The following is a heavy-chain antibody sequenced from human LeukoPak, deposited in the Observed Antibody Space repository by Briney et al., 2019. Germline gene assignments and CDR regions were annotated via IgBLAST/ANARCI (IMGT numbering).Heavy chain of an antibody. D-gene: IGHD2-21*01. CDR1: GGSISSGDYY. CDR3: ARDTQIDGVDY. Sequence: SETLSLTCTVSGGSISSGDYYWSWIRQPPGKGLEWSGYISYSGSSYYNPSLKSRVTLSLDTSKNQFTLKLSSVTAADTAVYYCARDTQIDGVDYWGQGTLVTVSS. J-gene: IGHJ4*02. CDR2: ISYSGSS. V-gene: IGHV4-30-4*01.